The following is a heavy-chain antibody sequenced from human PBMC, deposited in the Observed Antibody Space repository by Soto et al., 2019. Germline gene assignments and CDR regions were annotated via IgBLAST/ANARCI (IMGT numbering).Heavy chain of an antibody. CDR1: GGSISSSSYY. Sequence: QLQLQESGPGLVKPSETLSLTCTVSGGSISSSSYYWGWIRQPPGKGLEWIGSIYYSGSTYYNPSLQRRVTISVDTSKNQLSLKLSSVTAADTAVYYCAAPGTSWVDCYNYEYYFDYWGQGTLVTVSS. CDR3: AAPGTSWVDCYNYEYYFDY. D-gene: IGHD2-21*01. CDR2: IYYSGST. V-gene: IGHV4-39*01. J-gene: IGHJ4*02.